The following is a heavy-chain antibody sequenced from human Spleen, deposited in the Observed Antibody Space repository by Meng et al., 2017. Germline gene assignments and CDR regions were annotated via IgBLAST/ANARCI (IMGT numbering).Heavy chain of an antibody. V-gene: IGHV1-18*01. CDR1: GYTFSSHG. CDR3: ARDLRGEGDDFDS. D-gene: IGHD3-10*01. J-gene: IGHJ4*02. Sequence: ASVKVSCKASGYTFSSHGISWVRQAPGHGLEWMGWISAYLGNTDYAQKLQDRVTMTTDTSTNTAYMEPRSLRSDDTAVYYCARDLRGEGDDFDSWGQGTPVTVSS. CDR2: ISAYLGNT.